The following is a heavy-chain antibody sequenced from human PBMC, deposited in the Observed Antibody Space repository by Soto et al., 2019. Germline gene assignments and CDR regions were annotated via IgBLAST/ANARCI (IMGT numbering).Heavy chain of an antibody. CDR2: IYYSGST. J-gene: IGHJ5*02. Sequence: SETLCLTCTVAGGSISSYYWSWIRQPPGKGLEWIGYIYYSGSTNYNPSLKSRVTISVDTSKNQLSLKLSSVTAADTAVYYCARCSGGSCYTNWFDPWGQGTLVTVSS. V-gene: IGHV4-59*01. CDR1: GGSISSYY. D-gene: IGHD2-15*01. CDR3: ARCSGGSCYTNWFDP.